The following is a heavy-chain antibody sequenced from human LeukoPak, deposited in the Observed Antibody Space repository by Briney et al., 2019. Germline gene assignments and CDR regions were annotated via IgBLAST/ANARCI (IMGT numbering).Heavy chain of an antibody. J-gene: IGHJ4*02. D-gene: IGHD5-18*01. V-gene: IGHV4-61*08. CDR2: IYYSGST. Sequence: SETLSLTCTVSGGSVSSGGYYWSWIRQPPGKGLEWIGYIYYSGSTNYNPSLKSRVTISVDTSKNQFSLKLSSVTAADTAVYYCARGEDTAMVPPDYWGQGTLVTVSS. CDR1: GGSVSSGGYY. CDR3: ARGEDTAMVPPDY.